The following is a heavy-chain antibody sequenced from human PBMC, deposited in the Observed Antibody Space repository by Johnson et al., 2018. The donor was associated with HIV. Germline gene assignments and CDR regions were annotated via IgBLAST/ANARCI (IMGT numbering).Heavy chain of an antibody. J-gene: IGHJ3*02. D-gene: IGHD3-16*01. CDR1: GFTFSSYA. Sequence: VQLVESGGGVVQPVRSLRLSYAASGFTFSSYAMHWVRQAPGKGLVWVAVISYDGSNKYYADSVKGRFTISRDNSKNTLYLQMNRLRAEDTAVYYCGREATYYDYVWGSYDFDIWGQGTMVTVSS. CDR3: GREATYYDYVWGSYDFDI. CDR2: ISYDGSNK. V-gene: IGHV3-30*04.